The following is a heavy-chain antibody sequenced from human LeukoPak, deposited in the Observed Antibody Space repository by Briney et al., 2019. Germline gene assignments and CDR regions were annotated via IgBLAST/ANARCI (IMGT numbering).Heavy chain of an antibody. J-gene: IGHJ4*02. V-gene: IGHV3-7*01. CDR1: AFTFSNYW. CDR3: TRDRGYSTFDY. CDR2: IKEDGSEI. Sequence: GGSLRLSCAASAFTFSNYWMSWVRQAPGKGLEWVANIKEDGSEINYVDSVKGRFTISRDNAKNSLYLQMNSLRVDDTAVYYCTRDRGYSTFDYWGQGTLVTVSS. D-gene: IGHD4-23*01.